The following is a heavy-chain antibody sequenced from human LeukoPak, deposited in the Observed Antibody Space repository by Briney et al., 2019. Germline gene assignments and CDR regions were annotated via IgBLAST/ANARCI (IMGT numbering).Heavy chain of an antibody. CDR3: AKHYVRGLAVANTDY. CDR1: GFTSSGQE. J-gene: IGHJ4*02. CDR2: ITPGSTYT. D-gene: IGHD6-19*01. Sequence: GGSLRLSCIASGFTSSGQELTWVRQAPGKGLEWVSTITPGSTYTKYADSVAGRFTISRDDSKNTLYLQMHSLRAEDTAVYYCAKHYVRGLAVANTDYWGQGALVAVSS. V-gene: IGHV3-23*01.